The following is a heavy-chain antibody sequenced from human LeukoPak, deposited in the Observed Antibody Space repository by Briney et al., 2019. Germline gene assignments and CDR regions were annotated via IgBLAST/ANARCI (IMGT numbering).Heavy chain of an antibody. J-gene: IGHJ4*02. CDR2: ISYDGSEK. CDR3: ARLDILTGNYYYFNF. V-gene: IGHV3-30*03. CDR1: GFTFSHYG. D-gene: IGHD3-9*01. Sequence: PGGSLRLSCAASGFTFSHYGIHCVRQAPGKGLEWVALISYDGSEKSYTDAVKGRFTISRDNAKNTLYLQMNSLRAEDTAVYYCARLDILTGNYYYFNFWGQGTLVTVSS.